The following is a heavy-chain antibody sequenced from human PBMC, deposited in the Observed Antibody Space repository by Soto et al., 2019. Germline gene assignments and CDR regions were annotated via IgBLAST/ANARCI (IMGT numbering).Heavy chain of an antibody. CDR1: GFTFSSYG. Sequence: GGSLRLSCAASGFTFSSYGMHWVRQAPGKGLEWVAVIWYDGSNKYYADSVKGRFTISRDNSKNTLYLQMNSLRAEDTAVYYCARDSPNHWGPPFDPWGQGTLVTVSS. CDR2: IWYDGSNK. CDR3: ARDSPNHWGPPFDP. J-gene: IGHJ5*02. D-gene: IGHD7-27*01. V-gene: IGHV3-33*08.